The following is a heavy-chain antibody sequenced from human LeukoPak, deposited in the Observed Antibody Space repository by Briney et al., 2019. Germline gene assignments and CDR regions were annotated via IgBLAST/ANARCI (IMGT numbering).Heavy chain of an antibody. D-gene: IGHD2-2*01. CDR3: ARDMRLRAFDI. Sequence: GGSLRLSXAASGFTFSSYSMNWVRQAPGKGLEWVSSISSSSYIYYADSVKGRFTISRDNAKNSLYLQMNSLRAEDTAVYYCARDMRLRAFDIWGQGTMVTVSS. V-gene: IGHV3-21*01. CDR1: GFTFSSYS. J-gene: IGHJ3*02. CDR2: ISSSSYI.